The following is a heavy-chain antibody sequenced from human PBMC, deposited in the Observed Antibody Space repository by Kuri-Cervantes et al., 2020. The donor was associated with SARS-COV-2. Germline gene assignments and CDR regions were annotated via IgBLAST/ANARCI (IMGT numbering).Heavy chain of an antibody. D-gene: IGHD2-15*01. Sequence: ASVKVSCKASGYTFTAYYMHWVRQAPGQGLEWMGWINPNSGGANYAQKFQGRVTTTRDTSISTVYMDLSRLRSDDTALYYCATSLKSLAYCSGGSCYHIDYWGQGTLVTVSS. CDR3: ATSLKSLAYCSGGSCYHIDY. V-gene: IGHV1-2*02. CDR1: GYTFTAYY. CDR2: INPNSGGA. J-gene: IGHJ4*02.